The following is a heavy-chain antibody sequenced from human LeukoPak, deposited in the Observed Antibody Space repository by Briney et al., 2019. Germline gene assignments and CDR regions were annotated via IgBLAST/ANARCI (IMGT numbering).Heavy chain of an antibody. Sequence: SETLSLTCAVYGGSFSGYYWSWIRQPPGKGLEWIGEINHSGSTNYNPSLKSRVTMSVDTSKNQFSLKLSSVTAADTAVYYCARHAGTYSSGWLGWGQGTLVTVSS. V-gene: IGHV4-34*01. CDR3: ARHAGTYSSGWLG. D-gene: IGHD6-19*01. CDR2: INHSGST. J-gene: IGHJ4*02. CDR1: GGSFSGYY.